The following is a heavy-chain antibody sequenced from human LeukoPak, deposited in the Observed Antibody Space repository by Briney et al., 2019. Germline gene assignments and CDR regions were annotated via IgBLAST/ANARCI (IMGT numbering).Heavy chain of an antibody. D-gene: IGHD3-10*01. Sequence: SETLSLTCTVSGYSISSGYYWGWIRQPPGKGLEWIAEIHHSGSINYNPSLKSRVTISVDKAKNQFSLNLNSVTAADTAVYYCARGGDRSFDYWGQGTLVTVSS. CDR1: GYSISSGYY. CDR3: ARGGDRSFDY. CDR2: IHHSGSI. V-gene: IGHV4-38-2*02. J-gene: IGHJ4*02.